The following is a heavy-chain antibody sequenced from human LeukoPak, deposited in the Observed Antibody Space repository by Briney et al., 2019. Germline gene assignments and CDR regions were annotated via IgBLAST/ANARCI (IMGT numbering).Heavy chain of an antibody. CDR2: IYYSGGT. CDR3: AGGSSGSRIDY. D-gene: IGHD3-10*01. Sequence: PSETLSLTCTVSGGSISSYYWSWIRQPPGKGLEWMWYIYYSGGTNYNPSLKSRVTISIDTSKNQFALKLSSVTAADTAVYYCAGGSSGSRIDYWGQGTLVSVSS. V-gene: IGHV4-59*01. CDR1: GGSISSYY. J-gene: IGHJ4*02.